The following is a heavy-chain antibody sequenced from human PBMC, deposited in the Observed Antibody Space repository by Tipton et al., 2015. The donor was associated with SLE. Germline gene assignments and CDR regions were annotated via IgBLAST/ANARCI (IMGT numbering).Heavy chain of an antibody. CDR3: ARKFSYYYYMDV. Sequence: QSGAEVKKPGASVKVSCKASGYTFTDYDISWVRQAPGQGLEWMGWISAYNGNANYVQTLQGRVTMTTDTSTTTAYMELRSLRSDDTAVYYCARKFSYYYYMDVWGKGTTVTVSS. V-gene: IGHV1-18*04. CDR2: ISAYNGNA. J-gene: IGHJ6*03. CDR1: GYTFTDYD.